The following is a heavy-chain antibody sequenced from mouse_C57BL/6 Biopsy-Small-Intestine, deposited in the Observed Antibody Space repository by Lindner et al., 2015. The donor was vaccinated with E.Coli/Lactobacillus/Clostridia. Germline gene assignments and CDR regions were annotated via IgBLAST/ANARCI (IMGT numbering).Heavy chain of an antibody. CDR1: GYSFTGYN. J-gene: IGHJ3*01. V-gene: IGHV1S135*01. Sequence: VQLQESGPELVKPGASVKMSCKASGYSFTGYNMHWVKQSHGKSLEWIGYIDPYNGATTYNQKFKGEATLTVDKSSSTAYMQLNSLTSEDSAVYYCARQLGLGAWFAYWGQGTLVTVSA. D-gene: IGHD3-1*01. CDR2: IDPYNGAT. CDR3: ARQLGLGAWFAY.